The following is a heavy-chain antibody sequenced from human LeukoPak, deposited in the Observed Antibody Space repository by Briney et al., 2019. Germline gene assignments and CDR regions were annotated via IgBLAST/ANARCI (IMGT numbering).Heavy chain of an antibody. CDR2: TYYSGST. D-gene: IGHD3-10*01. CDR1: GGSISTYY. J-gene: IGHJ2*01. Sequence: SETLSLTCTVSGGSISTYYWNWIRQPPGKGLEWIGYTYYSGSTNYNPSLKSRVTISVDTSKNQLSLRLNSVTAADTAVYYCARVGRGVNWYFDLWGRGTLVTVSS. V-gene: IGHV4-59*01. CDR3: ARVGRGVNWYFDL.